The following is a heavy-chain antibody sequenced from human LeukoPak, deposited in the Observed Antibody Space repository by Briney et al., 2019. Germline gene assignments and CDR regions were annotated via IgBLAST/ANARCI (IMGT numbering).Heavy chain of an antibody. V-gene: IGHV4-59*01. D-gene: IGHD3-22*01. CDR2: IYNSGST. CDR1: GGSISSYY. J-gene: IGHJ4*02. CDR3: ARVRPGIVVVITRGFFDY. Sequence: SETLSLTCTVSGGSISSYYWSWIRQPPGKGLEWIGYIYNSGSTNYNPSLKSRVTISVDTSKNQFSLKLSSVTAADTAVYYCARVRPGIVVVITRGFFDYWGQGTLVTVSS.